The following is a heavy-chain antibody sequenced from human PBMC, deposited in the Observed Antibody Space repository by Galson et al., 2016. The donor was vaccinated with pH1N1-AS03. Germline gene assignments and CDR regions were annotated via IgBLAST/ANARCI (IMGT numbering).Heavy chain of an antibody. V-gene: IGHV5-51*01. Sequence: QSGAEVKKPGESLKISCMGSGTSFSHYWIGWVRQMPGKGPEWMGATSPDDSQTKYSPSFEGQVTISVDKSITTAFLQWNSLKASDTALYYCGRHTFSYDTTDTNRPDAFDIWGQGTMVTVFS. J-gene: IGHJ3*02. CDR2: TSPDDSQT. D-gene: IGHD3-22*01. CDR1: GTSFSHYW. CDR3: GRHTFSYDTTDTNRPDAFDI.